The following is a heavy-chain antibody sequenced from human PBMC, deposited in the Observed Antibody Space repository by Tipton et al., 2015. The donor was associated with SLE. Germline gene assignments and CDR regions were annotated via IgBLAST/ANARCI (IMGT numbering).Heavy chain of an antibody. D-gene: IGHD3-3*01. J-gene: IGHJ4*02. Sequence: SLRLSCAASGFTYSRYAMHWVRQAPGKGLEYVSAISSNGGSTYYANSVKGRFTISRDNSKNTLYLQMGSLRAEDMAVYYCARDVDVGFWSGYLDYWGQGTLVTVSS. CDR2: ISSNGGST. CDR3: ARDVDVGFWSGYLDY. CDR1: GFTYSRYA. V-gene: IGHV3-64*01.